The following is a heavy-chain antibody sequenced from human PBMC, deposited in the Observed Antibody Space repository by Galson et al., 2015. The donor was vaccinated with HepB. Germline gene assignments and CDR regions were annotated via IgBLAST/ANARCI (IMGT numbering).Heavy chain of an antibody. CDR3: VEAALH. Sequence: SLRLSCAASGFSFSTHWMSWVRQAPGKGLQWVANIKEDGSEIYYADSVKGRFSISRDNAKKSLYLQMNSLRAEDTAVDYCVEAALHWGQGTLVTVSS. D-gene: IGHD6-6*01. CDR2: IKEDGSEI. CDR1: GFSFSTHW. V-gene: IGHV3-7*03. J-gene: IGHJ4*02.